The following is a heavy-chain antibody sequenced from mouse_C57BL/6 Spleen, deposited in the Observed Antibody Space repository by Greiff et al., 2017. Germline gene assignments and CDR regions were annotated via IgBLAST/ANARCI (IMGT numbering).Heavy chain of an antibody. D-gene: IGHD1-1*01. J-gene: IGHJ2*01. CDR3: ASNGDYGSPYYFDY. Sequence: QVQLQQSGPELVKPGASVKISCKASGYAFSSSWMNWVKQRPGKGLEWIGQIYPGDGDTNYNEKFKGKATLTVDKSSSTAYMQLSSLTSEDSAVYLCASNGDYGSPYYFDYWGQGTTLTVSS. CDR2: IYPGDGDT. V-gene: IGHV1-82*01. CDR1: GYAFSSSW.